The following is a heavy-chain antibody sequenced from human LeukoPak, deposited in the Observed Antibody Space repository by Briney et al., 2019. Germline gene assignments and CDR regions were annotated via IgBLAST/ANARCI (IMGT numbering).Heavy chain of an antibody. CDR3: ARMRGQGGQDI. V-gene: IGHV3-7*01. Sequence: PGGSLRLSCAASGFIFSNYWMSWVRQAPGKGLEWVANIKLDGSEKNYVDSVKGRFTISTDNAKNSLYLQMNSLRAEDTAVYYCARMRGQGGQDIWGQGTMVTVSS. CDR1: GFIFSNYW. D-gene: IGHD3-16*01. J-gene: IGHJ3*02. CDR2: IKLDGSEK.